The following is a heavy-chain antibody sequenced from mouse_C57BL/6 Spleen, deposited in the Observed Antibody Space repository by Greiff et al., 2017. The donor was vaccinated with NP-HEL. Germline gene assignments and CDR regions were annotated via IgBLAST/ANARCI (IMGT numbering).Heavy chain of an antibody. V-gene: IGHV10-1*01. CDR1: GFSFNTYA. D-gene: IGHD3-2*02. J-gene: IGHJ4*01. CDR2: IRSKSNNYAT. CDR3: VRHHRTAQAVYAMDY. Sequence: EVKLVESGGGLVQPKGSLKLSCAASGFSFNTYAMNWVRQAPGKGLEWVARIRSKSNNYATYYADSVTDRFTISRDDSESMLYLQMNNLKTEDTAMYYCVRHHRTAQAVYAMDYWGQGTSVTVSS.